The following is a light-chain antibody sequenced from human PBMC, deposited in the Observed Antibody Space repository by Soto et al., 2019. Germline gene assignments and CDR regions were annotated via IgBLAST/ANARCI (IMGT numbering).Light chain of an antibody. CDR1: QSVSSN. CDR2: GAA. Sequence: EIVFTQSPGTLSLSPVERATLSCRASQSVSSNLAWYQQKPGQAPRLLIYGAATRATGIPARFSGSGSGTDFTLTISSLEPEDFEVYYCQQYNNWPITFGQGTRLEIK. CDR3: QQYNNWPIT. J-gene: IGKJ5*01. V-gene: IGKV3D-15*01.